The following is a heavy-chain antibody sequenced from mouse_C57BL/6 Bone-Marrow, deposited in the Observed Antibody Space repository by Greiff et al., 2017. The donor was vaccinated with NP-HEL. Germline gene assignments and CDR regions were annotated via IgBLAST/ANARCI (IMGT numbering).Heavy chain of an antibody. CDR1: GFTFSDYY. D-gene: IGHD2-4*01. V-gene: IGHV5-12*01. CDR3: AREGYDYGYFDY. Sequence: EVKLMESGGGLVQPGGSLKLSCAASGFTFSDYYMYWVRQTPEKRLEWVAYISNGGGSTYYPDTVKGRFTISRDNAKNTLYLQRSRLKSEDTAMYYCAREGYDYGYFDYWGQGTTLTVSS. CDR2: ISNGGGST. J-gene: IGHJ2*01.